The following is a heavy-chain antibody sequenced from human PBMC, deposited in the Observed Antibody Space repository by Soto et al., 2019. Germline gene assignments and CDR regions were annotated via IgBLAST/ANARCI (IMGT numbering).Heavy chain of an antibody. CDR1: GFTFSSYG. V-gene: IGHV3-30-3*01. CDR3: ARFCISTSCYASFDY. J-gene: IGHJ4*02. Sequence: PGGSLRLSCAASGFTFSSYGMHWVRQAPGKGLEWVAVISYDGSNKYYADYVKGRFTISRDNSKNTLYLQMNSLRAEDTAVYYCARFCISTSCYASFDYWGQGTLVTVSS. D-gene: IGHD2-2*01. CDR2: ISYDGSNK.